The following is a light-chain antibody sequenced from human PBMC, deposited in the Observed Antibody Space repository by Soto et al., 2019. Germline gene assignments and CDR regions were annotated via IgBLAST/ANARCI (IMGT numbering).Light chain of an antibody. V-gene: IGLV2-14*01. J-gene: IGLJ1*01. Sequence: SALTQPASVSGSPGQSITFSCTGTSSDVGAYNYVSWYQQHPGKAPKLMIYEVSNRPSGVSHRFSGSKSDNTASLTISGLQTDDEADYYCSSYTSSRTLVFGTGTKVTVL. CDR2: EVS. CDR1: SSDVGAYNY. CDR3: SSYTSSRTLV.